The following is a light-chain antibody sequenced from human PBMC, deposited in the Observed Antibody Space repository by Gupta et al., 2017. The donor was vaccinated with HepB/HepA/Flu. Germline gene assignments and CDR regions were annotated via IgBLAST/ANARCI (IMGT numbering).Light chain of an antibody. J-gene: IGLJ1*01. Sequence: SAPTQPASVSGSPGQSITISCTGTSNDIGSNKYVSWYQQFPGRAPKLMIYDVSNRPSGVSDRFSGSKSGNTASRTSSGLQAEDEADYYCSSYGTADIFGTGTRVIVL. CDR3: SSYGTADI. CDR2: DVS. CDR1: SNDIGSNKY. V-gene: IGLV2-14*03.